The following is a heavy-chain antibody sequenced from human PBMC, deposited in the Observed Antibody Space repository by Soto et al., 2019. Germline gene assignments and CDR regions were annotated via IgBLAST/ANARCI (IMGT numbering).Heavy chain of an antibody. CDR3: ARDLCPLGSGSPCPTFGMDL. Sequence: QVQLVQSGAEVKPTGASVKVSCKASGYTFTGHYMHWVRQVSGRRLEFLGWLKPDNGGTYYAPKFQGRVTFTRDTSNTTAYMEMSGLHSDDTAVYFCARDLCPLGSGSPCPTFGMDLWGQGTTVAVSS. V-gene: IGHV1-2*02. CDR2: LKPDNGGT. CDR1: GYTFTGHY. J-gene: IGHJ6*02. D-gene: IGHD3-10*01.